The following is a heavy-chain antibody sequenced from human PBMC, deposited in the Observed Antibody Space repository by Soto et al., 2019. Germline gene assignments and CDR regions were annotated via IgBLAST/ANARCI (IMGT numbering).Heavy chain of an antibody. V-gene: IGHV3-48*03. Sequence: GGSLRLSCAASGFTFSSYEMNWVRQAPGKGLEWVSYISSSGSTIYYADSVKGRFTISRDNSQNTLYLQMKSLRAEETAVYYCARDPPETTQGLDVWGKGPT. CDR3: ARDPPETTQGLDV. CDR1: GFTFSSYE. J-gene: IGHJ6*04. CDR2: ISSSGSTI. D-gene: IGHD1-1*01.